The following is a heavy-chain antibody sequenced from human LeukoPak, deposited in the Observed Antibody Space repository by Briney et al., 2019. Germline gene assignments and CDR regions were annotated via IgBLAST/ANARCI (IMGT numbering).Heavy chain of an antibody. D-gene: IGHD3-16*02. CDR1: GFTFSTYS. CDR2: ISSSSTYI. Sequence: PGGSLRLPCAASGFTFSTYSMNWVRQAPGKGLEWVSAISSSSTYIYYADSVKGRITITRDNAKNSLYLQMNSLRAEDTAVYYCARLLYDYVWGSYRSYYFDFWGQGTLVTVSS. V-gene: IGHV3-21*01. CDR3: ARLLYDYVWGSYRSYYFDF. J-gene: IGHJ4*02.